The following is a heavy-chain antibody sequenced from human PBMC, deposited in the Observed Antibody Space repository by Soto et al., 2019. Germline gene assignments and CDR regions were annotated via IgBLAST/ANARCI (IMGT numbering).Heavy chain of an antibody. D-gene: IGHD2-8*02. J-gene: IGHJ4*02. CDR2: ISRDGGTK. V-gene: IGHV3-30*03. Sequence: QVPLVESGGGVVKPGRSLGLSCAVSGLTVIPFGRHWVGQAPGKGLEWVAVISRDGGTKYYADSVKGRFTISRDNSRNTLFLEMNSLRGDDMAVYYCTGEVASGYWGQGTLVTVSS. CDR3: TGEVASGY. CDR1: GLTVIPFG.